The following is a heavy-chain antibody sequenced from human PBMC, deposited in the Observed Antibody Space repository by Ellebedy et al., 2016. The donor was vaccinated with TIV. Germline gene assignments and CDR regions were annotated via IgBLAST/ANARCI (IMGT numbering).Heavy chain of an antibody. J-gene: IGHJ4*02. Sequence: GESLKISCAVSGFTFSYHWMHWVRQVPGKGLVWVSRIRGDGADTGYADSVQGRFSISRDNANNMLYLQMYGLRAEDTAIYYCAREGHTSGRAGTFDYWGQGTLVTVSS. V-gene: IGHV3-74*01. CDR1: GFTFSYHW. D-gene: IGHD6-19*01. CDR2: IRGDGADT. CDR3: AREGHTSGRAGTFDY.